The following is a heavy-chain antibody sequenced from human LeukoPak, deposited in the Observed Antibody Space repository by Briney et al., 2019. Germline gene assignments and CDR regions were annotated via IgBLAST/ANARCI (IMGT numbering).Heavy chain of an antibody. CDR2: IYTSGST. CDR1: GGSISSGSYY. V-gene: IGHV4-61*02. Sequence: SETLSLTCTVSGGSISSGSYYWSWIRQPAGKGLEWIGRIYTSGSTNYNPSLNSRATISVDTSKNPFSLKLSSVTAADTAVYYCARVSYGDYAYYYYYYMDVWGKGTTVTVSS. J-gene: IGHJ6*03. CDR3: ARVSYGDYAYYYYYYMDV. D-gene: IGHD4-17*01.